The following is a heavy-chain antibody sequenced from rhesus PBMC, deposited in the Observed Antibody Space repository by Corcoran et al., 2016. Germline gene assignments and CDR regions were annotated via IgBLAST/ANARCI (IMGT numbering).Heavy chain of an antibody. V-gene: IGHV4-160*01. CDR2: IYGSIGST. Sequence: QVQLQESGPGLVKPSETLSLTCAVSGGSISSNYWSWIRQPPGKGLEWIGYIYGSIGSTYYNPSRNTRVTISTDTSKNQFSLKLSFVTAADTAVYYCARDGYSGSYFDYWGQGVLVTVSS. D-gene: IGHD3-16*01. J-gene: IGHJ4*01. CDR1: GGSISSNY. CDR3: ARDGYSGSYFDY.